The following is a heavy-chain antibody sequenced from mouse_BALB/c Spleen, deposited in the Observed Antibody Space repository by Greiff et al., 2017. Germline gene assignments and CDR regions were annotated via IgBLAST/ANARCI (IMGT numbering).Heavy chain of an antibody. CDR3: AISTMITTWFAY. D-gene: IGHD2-4*01. V-gene: IGHV2-2*02. Sequence: VKLQESGPGLVQPSQSLSITCTVSGFSLTSYGVHWVRQSPGKGLEWLGVIWSGGSTDYNAAFISRLSISKDNSKSQVFFKMNSLQANDTAIYYCAISTMITTWFAYWGQGTLVTVSA. CDR2: IWSGGST. J-gene: IGHJ3*01. CDR1: GFSLTSYG.